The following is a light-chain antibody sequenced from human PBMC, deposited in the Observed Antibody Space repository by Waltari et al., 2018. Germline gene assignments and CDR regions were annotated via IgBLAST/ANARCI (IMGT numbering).Light chain of an antibody. V-gene: IGKV3-15*01. Sequence: EMVMTQSPATLSVSPGERVALSCRASGSVATSLAWYQQIPCQAPRLLIYDASTRATNVSVRFSGSGSGTEFTLTITSLQSEDFAVYYCQQCNKWPPTFGGGTKVEIK. CDR3: QQCNKWPPT. CDR1: GSVATS. J-gene: IGKJ4*01. CDR2: DAS.